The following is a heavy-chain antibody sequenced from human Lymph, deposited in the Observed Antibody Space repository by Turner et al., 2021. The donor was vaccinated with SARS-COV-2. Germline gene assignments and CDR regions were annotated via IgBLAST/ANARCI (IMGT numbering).Heavy chain of an antibody. Sequence: QVQLQESGPGLVRPSETLCLTCTVSGGSISSTSWSWIRQSPGRGLEWIGYFYKIGSIDYNPTLRSRVTISVDTSKNQLSLNLISVTAADTAVYYCARHQGSTSGYDHGMNVWGQGTAVIVSS. CDR1: GGSISSTS. CDR3: ARHQGSTSGYDHGMNV. D-gene: IGHD1-1*01. V-gene: IGHV4-59*08. CDR2: FYKIGSI. J-gene: IGHJ6*02.